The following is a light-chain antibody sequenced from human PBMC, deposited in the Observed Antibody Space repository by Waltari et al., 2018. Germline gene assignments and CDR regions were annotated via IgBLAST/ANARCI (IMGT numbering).Light chain of an antibody. CDR2: AVS. V-gene: IGKV1-16*01. J-gene: IGKJ1*01. Sequence: DIQMTQSPSSLSASVGDRVTITCRANQDINNFLLWFQQRPGKAPKSLIYAVSPLHSGVPDRFSGSRSGPDFTLTISDLQPEDFATYYCLQLSDDPRTFGQANKVEIK. CDR3: LQLSDDPRT. CDR1: QDINNF.